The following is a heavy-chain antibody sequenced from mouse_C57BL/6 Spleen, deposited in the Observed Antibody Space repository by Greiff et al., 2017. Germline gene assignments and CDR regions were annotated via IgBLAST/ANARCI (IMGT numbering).Heavy chain of an antibody. V-gene: IGHV1-52*01. D-gene: IGHD3-2*02. CDR3: ARAGPAQAFFDY. Sequence: QVQLQQPGAELVRPGSSVKLSCKASGYTFTSYWMHWVKQRPIQGLEWIGNIDPSDSETHYNQKFKDKATLTVDKSSSTAYMQLSSLTSEDSAVYYGARAGPAQAFFDYWGQGTTLTVSS. CDR1: GYTFTSYW. CDR2: IDPSDSET. J-gene: IGHJ2*01.